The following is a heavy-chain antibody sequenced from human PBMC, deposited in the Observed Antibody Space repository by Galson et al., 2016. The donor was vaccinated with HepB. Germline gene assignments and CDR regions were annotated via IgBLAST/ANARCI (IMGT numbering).Heavy chain of an antibody. CDR2: INEDGDEK. CDR1: GFTFTTYW. D-gene: IGHD2-2*01. Sequence: SLRLSCAASGFTFTTYWMTWVRQAPGKGLEWVANINEDGDEKYYVDSVEGRFTISRDNAKNSLYLQMNSLRAEDTAVYYCARDRGDIVVEPAAYDYWGQGTLVAVSS. CDR3: ARDRGDIVVEPAAYDY. J-gene: IGHJ4*02. V-gene: IGHV3-7*01.